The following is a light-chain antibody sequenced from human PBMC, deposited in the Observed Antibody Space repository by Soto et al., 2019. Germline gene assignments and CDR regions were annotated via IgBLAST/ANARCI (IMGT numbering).Light chain of an antibody. CDR1: QGISSF. CDR3: QQLNSYPLT. CDR2: AAS. V-gene: IGKV1-9*01. Sequence: DIQLTQSPSSLSASVGDRVTITCRASQGISSFLAWYQQKPGKAPKLLIYAASTLQSGVPSRFSGSGSGTELTLTISSLQPEDFATYYCQQLNSYPLTFGGGTKVDIK. J-gene: IGKJ4*01.